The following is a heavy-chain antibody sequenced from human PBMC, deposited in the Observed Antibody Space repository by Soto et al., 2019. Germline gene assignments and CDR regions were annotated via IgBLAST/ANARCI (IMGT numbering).Heavy chain of an antibody. Sequence: GGSLRLSCAASGFTFSSYAMHWVRQAPGKGLEWVAVISYDGSNKYYADSVKGRFTISRDNSKNTLYLQMNSLRAEDTAVYYCARDLTGGVFDYWGQGTLVTVPQ. V-gene: IGHV3-30-3*01. CDR1: GFTFSSYA. J-gene: IGHJ4*02. CDR3: ARDLTGGVFDY. D-gene: IGHD3-9*01. CDR2: ISYDGSNK.